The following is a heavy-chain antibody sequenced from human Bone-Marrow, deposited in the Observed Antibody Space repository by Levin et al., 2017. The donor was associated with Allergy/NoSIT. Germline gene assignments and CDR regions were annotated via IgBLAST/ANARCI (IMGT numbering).Heavy chain of an antibody. J-gene: IGHJ6*03. CDR1: GGSISRFY. CDR3: ARVSKNYYFYYMDV. Sequence: SQTLSFTCSVSGGSISRFYWSWVRQPPGKGLEWIGYIYYSGSTIYNPSLKSRVTLSLDTSKNQFSLNLTSVTAADTALYFCARVSKNYYFYYMDVWGEGSTVTVSS. V-gene: IGHV4-59*12. CDR2: IYYSGST.